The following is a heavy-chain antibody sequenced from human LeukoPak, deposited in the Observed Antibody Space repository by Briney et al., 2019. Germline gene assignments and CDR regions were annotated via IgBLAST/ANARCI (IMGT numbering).Heavy chain of an antibody. V-gene: IGHV3-23*01. CDR3: AKNTQYSGYYDC. D-gene: IGHD6-6*01. CDR2: IKGRSDTI. CDR1: GSTFNRFA. J-gene: IGHJ4*02. Sequence: GGSLRLSCAASGSTFNRFAMHWVRQAPGKGLEWISYIKGRSDTIHYADSVKGRFTISRDNSKNTLYLQMNSLRAEDTAVYYCAKNTQYSGYYDCWGQGTLVAVSS.